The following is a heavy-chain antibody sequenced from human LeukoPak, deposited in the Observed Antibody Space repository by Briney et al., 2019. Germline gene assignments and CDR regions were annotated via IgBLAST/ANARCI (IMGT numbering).Heavy chain of an antibody. D-gene: IGHD6-13*01. Sequence: ASVKVSCKASGGTFSSYAISWVRQAPGQGLEWMGGIIPIFGTANYAQKFQGRVTITADKSTSTAYMELSSLRSEDTAVYYCFIAAAVRGAGYWGQGTLVTVSS. J-gene: IGHJ4*02. CDR2: IIPIFGTA. CDR1: GGTFSSYA. V-gene: IGHV1-69*06. CDR3: FIAAAVRGAGY.